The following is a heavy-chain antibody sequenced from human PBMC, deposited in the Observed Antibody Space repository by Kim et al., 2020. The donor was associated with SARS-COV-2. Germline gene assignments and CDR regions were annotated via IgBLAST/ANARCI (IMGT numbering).Heavy chain of an antibody. CDR3: AREISPLGDTGSGMDV. CDR1: GGTFNNYA. D-gene: IGHD1-26*01. J-gene: IGHJ6*02. V-gene: IGHV1-69*13. Sequence: SVKVSCKASGGTFNNYAITWVRQAPGQGPEWVGGIIPVFGTARYQQNFQGRVTITADESTSTVYMELSSLRSEDTAVYYCAREISPLGDTGSGMDVWGQGTTVIVSS. CDR2: IIPVFGTA.